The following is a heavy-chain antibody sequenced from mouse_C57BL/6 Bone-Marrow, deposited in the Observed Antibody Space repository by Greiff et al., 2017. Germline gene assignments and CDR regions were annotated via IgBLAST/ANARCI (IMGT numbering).Heavy chain of an antibody. Sequence: EVKLMESGAELVRPGASVKLSCTASGFNIKDAYMHWVKQRPEQGLEWIGWIDPENGDTEYASKFQGKATITADTSSNTAYLQLSSLTSEDNAVYYCTTRRDFDGFAYWGQGTLVTVSA. CDR3: TTRRDFDGFAY. V-gene: IGHV14-4*01. CDR2: IDPENGDT. CDR1: GFNIKDAY. J-gene: IGHJ3*01.